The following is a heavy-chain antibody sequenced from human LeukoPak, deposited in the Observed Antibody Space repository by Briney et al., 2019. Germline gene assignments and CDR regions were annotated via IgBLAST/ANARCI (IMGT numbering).Heavy chain of an antibody. Sequence: GASVKVSCEASGYSFSNFGISWVRQAPGQGLEWVAWIIAVTGITNYAQKFQGRVTVTTDTSTSTAYMELRGLRSDDTAVYYCARDNDHGTFQAENYWGPGTLVTVSS. CDR3: ARDNDHGTFQAENY. D-gene: IGHD1-1*01. J-gene: IGHJ4*02. CDR1: GYSFSNFG. V-gene: IGHV1-18*01. CDR2: IIAVTGIT.